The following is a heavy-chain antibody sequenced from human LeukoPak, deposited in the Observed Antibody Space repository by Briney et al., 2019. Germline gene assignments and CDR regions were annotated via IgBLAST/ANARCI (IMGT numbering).Heavy chain of an antibody. V-gene: IGHV3-53*01. J-gene: IGHJ5*02. CDR2: LYSGGTT. Sequence: PGGSLRLSCAASGFTVSHYYMSWVRQAPGKGLEWVSVLYSGGTTRYADSVKGRFTISRDNSKNTLFLQMDSLRPEDTAMYYCVRGTWFDPWGQGTLVTVSS. CDR3: VRGTWFDP. D-gene: IGHD1-1*01. CDR1: GFTVSHYY.